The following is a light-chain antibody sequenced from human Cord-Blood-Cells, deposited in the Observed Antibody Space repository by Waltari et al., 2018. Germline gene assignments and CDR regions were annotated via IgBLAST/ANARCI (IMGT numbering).Light chain of an antibody. CDR2: KAS. V-gene: IGKV1-5*03. CDR1: QSISSW. CDR3: QQYNSYPIT. J-gene: IGKJ5*01. Sequence: IQMTHSPSTLSASVGDRVTLTCRASQSISSWLAWYQQKPGKAPKLLIYKASSLESGVPSRFSGSGSGTEFTLTISSLQPDDFATYYCQQYNSYPITFGQGTRLEIK.